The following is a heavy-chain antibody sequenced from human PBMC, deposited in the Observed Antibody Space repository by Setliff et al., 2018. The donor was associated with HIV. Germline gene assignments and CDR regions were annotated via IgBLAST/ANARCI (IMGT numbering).Heavy chain of an antibody. CDR3: ARDPGYTSGSTFHFDY. D-gene: IGHD5-18*01. Sequence: SETLSLTCSVSGASMSGFYWNWIRQPAGKGLEWIGRIHSGGSTNHNPSLKSRVTMSVDTSKNHFSLSLSSVTAADTAVYFCARDPGYTSGSTFHFDYWDQGTLVTVSS. CDR2: IHSGGST. J-gene: IGHJ4*02. V-gene: IGHV4-4*07. CDR1: GASMSGFY.